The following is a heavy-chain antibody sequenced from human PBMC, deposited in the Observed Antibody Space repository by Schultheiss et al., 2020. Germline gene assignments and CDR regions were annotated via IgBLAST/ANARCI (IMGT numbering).Heavy chain of an antibody. V-gene: IGHV3-48*02. J-gene: IGHJ6*04. CDR3: ARENYDFWSGYQNYYYGMDV. Sequence: GGSLRLSCAASGFTFSSYAMHWVRQAPGKGLEWVSYISSSSSTIYYADSVKGRFTISRDNAKNSLYLQMNSLRDEDTAVYYCARENYDFWSGYQNYYYGMDVWGKGTTVTVSS. CDR2: ISSSSSTI. CDR1: GFTFSSYA. D-gene: IGHD3-3*01.